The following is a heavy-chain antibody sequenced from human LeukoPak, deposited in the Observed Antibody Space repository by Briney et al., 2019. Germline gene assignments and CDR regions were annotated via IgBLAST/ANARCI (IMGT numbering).Heavy chain of an antibody. CDR3: ARVLRSRTLTWGY. Sequence: ASVKVSCKASGYTFTSYDINWVRQATGQGLEWMGWMNPNSGNTGYAQKFQGRVTMTRNTSISTAYMELSSLRSEDTAVYYCARVLRSRTLTWGYWGQGTLVTVSS. J-gene: IGHJ4*02. D-gene: IGHD3-16*01. CDR2: MNPNSGNT. V-gene: IGHV1-8*01. CDR1: GYTFTSYD.